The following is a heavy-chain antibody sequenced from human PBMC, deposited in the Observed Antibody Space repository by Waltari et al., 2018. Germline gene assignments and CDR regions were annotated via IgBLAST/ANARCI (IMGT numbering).Heavy chain of an antibody. D-gene: IGHD2-15*01. J-gene: IGHJ4*02. CDR2: IKQRRGT. CDR3: ARVRDHCFDY. Sequence: QVQLQQWGAGLLKPSETLSLTCAVYGGSFSGPYGSWIRQPPGQGLEWIGEIKQRRGTNNNPSLKSRVTISLDTSKNQFSLKLSSVTAADTAVYYCARVRDHCFDYWGQGTLVTVSS. CDR1: GGSFSGPY. V-gene: IGHV4-34*01.